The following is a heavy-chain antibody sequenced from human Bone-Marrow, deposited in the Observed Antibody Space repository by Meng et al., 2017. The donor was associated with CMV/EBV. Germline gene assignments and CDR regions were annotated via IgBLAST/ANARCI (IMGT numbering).Heavy chain of an antibody. CDR2: ISSSSSYI. CDR1: GFTFSSYS. CDR3: ARDQAPLPAAMAYYYYGMDV. J-gene: IGHJ6*02. D-gene: IGHD2-2*01. V-gene: IGHV3-21*01. Sequence: GGSLRLSCAASGFTFSSYSMNWVRQAPGKGLEWVSSISSSSSYIYYADSVKGRFTISRDNAKNSLYLQMNSLRAEDTAVYYCARDQAPLPAAMAYYYYGMDVWGQGTTVTVSS.